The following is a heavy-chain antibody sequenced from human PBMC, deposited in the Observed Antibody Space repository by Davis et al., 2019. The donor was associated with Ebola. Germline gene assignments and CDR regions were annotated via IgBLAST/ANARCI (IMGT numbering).Heavy chain of an antibody. D-gene: IGHD2-15*01. J-gene: IGHJ6*02. V-gene: IGHV3-64*02. CDR2: ICSNGICK. Sequence: PGGSLRLSCAASGFIFNNFAMHWVRQAPGKELEVVSTICSNGICKYYADSVRGRFTISRDNSKNTMFLQMDSLRAEDMGVYYCTRGHSVNDYHYGLDAWGQGTTVTVSS. CDR1: GFIFNNFA. CDR3: TRGHSVNDYHYGLDA.